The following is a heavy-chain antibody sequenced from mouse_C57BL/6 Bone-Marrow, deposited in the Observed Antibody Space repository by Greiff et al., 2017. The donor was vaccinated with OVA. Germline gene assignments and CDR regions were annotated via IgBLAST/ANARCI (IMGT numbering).Heavy chain of an antibody. Sequence: QVQLQQSGAELVRPGTSVKMSCKASGYTFTNYWIGWAKQRPGHGLEWIGDIYPGGGYTNYNEKFKGKATLTADKSSSTAYMQFSSLTSEDSAIYYCARNYYGRSYDWYFDVWGTGTTVTVSS. V-gene: IGHV1-63*01. CDR1: GYTFTNYW. J-gene: IGHJ1*03. CDR3: ARNYYGRSYDWYFDV. D-gene: IGHD1-1*01. CDR2: IYPGGGYT.